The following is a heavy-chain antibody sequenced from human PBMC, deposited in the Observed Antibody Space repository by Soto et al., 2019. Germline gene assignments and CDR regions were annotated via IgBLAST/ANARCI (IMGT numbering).Heavy chain of an antibody. Sequence: KPSETLSLTCAVSGGSISSSIWRNWLRQPPGKGLEWIGAIYHSGSTNYNPSLKRRFTISVDKSKNQFSLRLRSVTAADTAVYYSATSPGSAACDYWGQGTLVTVSS. D-gene: IGHD6-13*01. V-gene: IGHV4-4*02. CDR2: IYHSGST. CDR1: GGSISSSIW. J-gene: IGHJ4*02. CDR3: ATSPGSAACDY.